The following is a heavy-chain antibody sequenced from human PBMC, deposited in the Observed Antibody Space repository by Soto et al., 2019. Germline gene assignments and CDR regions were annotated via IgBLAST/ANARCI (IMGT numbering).Heavy chain of an antibody. CDR1: GYSFTSYW. J-gene: IGHJ6*02. V-gene: IGHV5-10-1*01. CDR2: IDPSDSYT. Sequence: GESLKISCKGSGYSFTSYWISWVRQMPGKGLEWMGRIDPSDSYTNYSPSFQGHVTISADKSISTAYLQWSSLKASDTAMYYCARLDLWVVPAAMGGYYYYGMDVWGQGTTVTVSS. CDR3: ARLDLWVVPAAMGGYYYYGMDV. D-gene: IGHD2-2*01.